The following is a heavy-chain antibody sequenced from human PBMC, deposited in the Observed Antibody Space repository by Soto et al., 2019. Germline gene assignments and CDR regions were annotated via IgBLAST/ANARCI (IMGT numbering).Heavy chain of an antibody. Sequence: SETLSLTCTVSGGSISSYYWSWIRQPPGNGLEWIGIIYYSGSTYYNPSLKSRVTISVDTSKNQFSLKLSSVTAADTAVYYCERRGKRAAASSHYYYYYGMDVWGQGTTVTVSS. D-gene: IGHD6-13*01. J-gene: IGHJ6*02. CDR2: IYYSGST. CDR1: GGSISSYY. CDR3: ERRGKRAAASSHYYYYYGMDV. V-gene: IGHV4-39*01.